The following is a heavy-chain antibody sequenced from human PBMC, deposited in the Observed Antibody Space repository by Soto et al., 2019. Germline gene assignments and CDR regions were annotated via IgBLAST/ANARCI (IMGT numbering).Heavy chain of an antibody. Sequence: QVHLVQSGAEVKKPGASVKVSCMASGYNFIAQNIHWVRQAPGLGLEWMGKMHPNRGGSDYAQEFQGRVTVTSDTAISPVYMELTSLKSDDTAVYYCVREGHLNSPSDAFDLWGQGIMVIVAS. CDR3: VREGHLNSPSDAFDL. D-gene: IGHD1-7*01. J-gene: IGHJ3*01. CDR1: GYNFIAQN. CDR2: MHPNRGGS. V-gene: IGHV1-2*02.